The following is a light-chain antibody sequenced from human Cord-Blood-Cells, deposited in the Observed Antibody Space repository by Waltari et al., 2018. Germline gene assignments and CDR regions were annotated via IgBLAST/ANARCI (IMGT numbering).Light chain of an antibody. CDR3: QQSYSTPRALT. CDR2: AAS. Sequence: DIQMTQSPSSLSESVGDRVTITCRASQSISSYLNWYRQKPGKAPKLLIYAASSLQSGVPSRFSGSGSGTDFTLTISSLQPEDFATYYCQQSYSTPRALTFGGGTKVEIK. V-gene: IGKV1-39*01. J-gene: IGKJ4*01. CDR1: QSISSY.